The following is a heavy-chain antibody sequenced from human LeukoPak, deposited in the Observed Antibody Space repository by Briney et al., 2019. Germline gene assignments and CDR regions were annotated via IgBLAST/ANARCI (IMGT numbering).Heavy chain of an antibody. CDR1: GGSISSYY. D-gene: IGHD6-25*01. J-gene: IGHJ5*02. CDR3: ARDRRGFNLPNWFDP. CDR2: IYTSGSS. Sequence: PSETLSLTCTVSGGSISSYYWSWIQQPAGKGLEWIGRIYTSGSSNYNPSLKSRVTMSVDTSKNQFSLKLSSVTAADTAVYYCARDRRGFNLPNWFDPWGQGTLVTVSS. V-gene: IGHV4-4*07.